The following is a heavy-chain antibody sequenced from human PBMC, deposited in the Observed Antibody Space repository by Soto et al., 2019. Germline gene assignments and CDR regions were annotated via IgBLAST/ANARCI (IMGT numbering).Heavy chain of an antibody. J-gene: IGHJ5*02. D-gene: IGHD3-3*01. CDR3: ATLDTRLFGP. CDR2: FDPEDGET. Sequence: GASLKVSCKDSGYTLAELSMHSPRQAPGKGLEWMGGFDPEDGETIYAQKLQGRVTMTEDTSTDTAYMELSSLRSEDTAVYYCATLDTRLFGPWGQGTLVTVSS. V-gene: IGHV1-24*01. CDR1: GYTLAELS.